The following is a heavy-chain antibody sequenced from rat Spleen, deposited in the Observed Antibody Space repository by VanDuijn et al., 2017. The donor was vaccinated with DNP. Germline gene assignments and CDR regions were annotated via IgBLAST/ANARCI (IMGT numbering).Heavy chain of an antibody. Sequence: EVQLQESGPGLVKPSQSLSLTCSVTGYSITSNYWGWIRKFPGNKMEWMGYISYSGSTGYNPSLKSRISITRDTSKNQFFLRLNSVTTEDTATYYCVRAAMSLYWYFDFWGPGTMVTVSS. J-gene: IGHJ1*01. V-gene: IGHV3-1*01. CDR3: VRAAMSLYWYFDF. D-gene: IGHD1-2*01. CDR1: GYSITSNY. CDR2: ISYSGST.